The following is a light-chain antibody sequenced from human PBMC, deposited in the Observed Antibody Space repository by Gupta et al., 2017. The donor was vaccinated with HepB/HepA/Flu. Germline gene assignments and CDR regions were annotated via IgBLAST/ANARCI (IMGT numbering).Light chain of an antibody. CDR3: QQRSNCPIT. V-gene: IGKV3-11*01. Sequence: IVLTQSPATLSLSPGERATLSCRASQSVSSYLAWYQQKPGQAPRLHIYDASNRATGIPARFSGSGSGTDFTLTISSLEPEDFAVYYCQQRSNCPITFGRGTKVDIK. J-gene: IGKJ4*01. CDR2: DAS. CDR1: QSVSSY.